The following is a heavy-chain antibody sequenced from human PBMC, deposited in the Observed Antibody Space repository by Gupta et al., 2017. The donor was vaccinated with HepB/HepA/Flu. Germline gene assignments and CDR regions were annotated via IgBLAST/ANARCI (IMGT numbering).Heavy chain of an antibody. J-gene: IGHJ4*02. D-gene: IGHD3-10*01. CDR3: ARSVVTMVRGVIRGYFDY. V-gene: IGHV4-34*01. CDR2: INHSGST. CDR1: GGSFSGYY. Sequence: QVQLQQWGAGLLKPSETLSLTCAVYGGSFSGYYWSWIRQPPGKGLEWIGEINHSGSTNYNPSLKSRVTISVDTSKNQFSLKLSSVTAADTAVYYCARSVVTMVRGVIRGYFDYWGQGTLVTVSS.